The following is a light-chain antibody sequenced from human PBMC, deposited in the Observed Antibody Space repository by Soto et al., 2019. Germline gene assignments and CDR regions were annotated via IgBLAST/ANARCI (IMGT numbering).Light chain of an antibody. Sequence: EIVMTQSPASQSVSPGERVTLSCRASQSVSSNLAWYQQQPGQTPRLLIYDVSTRVFGIPARFSGSGSGTQFTLTISRLQSEDSAVYFCQQNNRWPHITFGQGTRLVIK. J-gene: IGKJ5*01. CDR1: QSVSSN. CDR2: DVS. CDR3: QQNNRWPHIT. V-gene: IGKV3-15*01.